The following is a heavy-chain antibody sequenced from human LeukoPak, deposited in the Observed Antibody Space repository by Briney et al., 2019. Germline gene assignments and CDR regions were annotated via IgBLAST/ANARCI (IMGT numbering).Heavy chain of an antibody. V-gene: IGHV4-31*03. D-gene: IGHD2-2*01. CDR1: GGSISSGGYY. J-gene: IGHJ4*02. Sequence: SETLSLTCTVSGGSISSGGYYWSWIRQHPGKGLEWIGYIYYSGSTYYNPSLKSRVTISVDTSKNQFSLKLSSVTAADTAVYYCAREYCSGTSCYCDYWGQGTLVTVSS. CDR3: AREYCSGTSCYCDY. CDR2: IYYSGST.